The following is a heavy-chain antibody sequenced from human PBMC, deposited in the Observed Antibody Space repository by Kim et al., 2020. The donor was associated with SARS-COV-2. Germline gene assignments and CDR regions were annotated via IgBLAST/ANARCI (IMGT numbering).Heavy chain of an antibody. CDR2: FDPEDGET. Sequence: ASVKVSCKVSGYTLTELSMHWVRQAPGKGLEWMGGFDPEDGETIYAQKFQGRVTMTEDTSTDTAYMELSSLRSEDTAVYYCATGIYYDFWSGYPYFDYWGQGTLVTVSS. V-gene: IGHV1-24*01. D-gene: IGHD3-3*01. CDR3: ATGIYYDFWSGYPYFDY. CDR1: GYTLTELS. J-gene: IGHJ4*02.